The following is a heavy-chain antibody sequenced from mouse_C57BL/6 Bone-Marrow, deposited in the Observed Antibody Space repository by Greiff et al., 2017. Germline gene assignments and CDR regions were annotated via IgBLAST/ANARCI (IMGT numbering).Heavy chain of an antibody. Sequence: EVQLEESGAELVRPGASVKLSCTASGFNINDDYMHWVKQRPEQGLEWIGWIDTENGGTEYAKKFQGKATITADTSSNTAYLQLSSLTAEVTAGYYCTTRFYYPHWGQGTTLTVSS. J-gene: IGHJ2*01. D-gene: IGHD1-1*01. V-gene: IGHV14-4*01. CDR3: TTRFYYPH. CDR1: GFNINDDY. CDR2: IDTENGGT.